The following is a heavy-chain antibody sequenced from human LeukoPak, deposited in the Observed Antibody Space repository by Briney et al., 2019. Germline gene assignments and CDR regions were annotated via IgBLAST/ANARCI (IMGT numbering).Heavy chain of an antibody. CDR1: GFTFSSYA. J-gene: IGHJ3*02. V-gene: IGHV3-30*18. CDR3: AKRIYCSSTSCYSRAFDI. D-gene: IGHD2-2*01. Sequence: GGSLRLPCAASGFTFSSYAMHWVRQAPGKGLEWVAVISYDGSNKYYADSVKGRFTISRDNSKNTLYLQMNSLRAEDTAVYYCAKRIYCSSTSCYSRAFDIWGQGTMVTVSS. CDR2: ISYDGSNK.